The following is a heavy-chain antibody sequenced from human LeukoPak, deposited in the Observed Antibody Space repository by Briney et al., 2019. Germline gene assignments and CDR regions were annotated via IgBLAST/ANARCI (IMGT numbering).Heavy chain of an antibody. Sequence: GGSLRLSCAASGFTFSSYCMTWVRQAPGKGLEWVANVKHDGSEKYYVDSVKGRFTISRVNAKNSLYLQMNSLRAEDTAVYYCARDRRYCSGGSCYPNYFDYWGQETLVTVSS. V-gene: IGHV3-7*03. CDR3: ARDRRYCSGGSCYPNYFDY. CDR2: VKHDGSEK. D-gene: IGHD2-15*01. CDR1: GFTFSSYC. J-gene: IGHJ4*02.